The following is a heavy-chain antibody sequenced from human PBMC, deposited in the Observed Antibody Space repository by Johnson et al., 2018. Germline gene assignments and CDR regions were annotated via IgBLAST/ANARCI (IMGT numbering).Heavy chain of an antibody. CDR2: IYSGGTT. Sequence: EVQLVESGGGLIQXGGSXRLXCAASGFTVSSNYMSWVRQAPGKGLEWVSVIYSGGTTSYADSVKGRFTISRDNSKNTLYLQMNSLRAEDTAVYYCARGTVSIGSGVWYYYGMDVWGQGTTVTVSS. V-gene: IGHV3-53*01. CDR3: ARGTVSIGSGVWYYYGMDV. D-gene: IGHD3-22*01. J-gene: IGHJ6*02. CDR1: GFTVSSNY.